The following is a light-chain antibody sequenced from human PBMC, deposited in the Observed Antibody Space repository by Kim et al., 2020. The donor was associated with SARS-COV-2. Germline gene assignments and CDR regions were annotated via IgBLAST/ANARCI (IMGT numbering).Light chain of an antibody. J-gene: IGLJ3*02. CDR3: QSYDSSLSGWV. Sequence: QRVTISGTGSRSNSGAGYDVHWYQQLPGTAPKLVIYDNSNRPSGVPDRFSGSKSGTSASLAITGLQAEDEADYYCQSYDSSLSGWVFGGGTQLTVL. CDR2: DNS. V-gene: IGLV1-40*01. CDR1: RSNSGAGYD.